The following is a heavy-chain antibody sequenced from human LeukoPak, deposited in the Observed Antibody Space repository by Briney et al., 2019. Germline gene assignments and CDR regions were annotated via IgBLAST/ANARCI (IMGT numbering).Heavy chain of an antibody. CDR3: AREDYGKYYFDY. V-gene: IGHV3-30-3*01. J-gene: IGHJ4*02. Sequence: GGSLRLSCAATGFTFRRYAMHWVRQAPGKGLEWVAVISYDGSNKYCADSVKGRFTISRDNSKNTLYLQMNSLRAEDTAVYYCAREDYGKYYFDYWGQGTLVTVSS. D-gene: IGHD4-17*01. CDR1: GFTFRRYA. CDR2: ISYDGSNK.